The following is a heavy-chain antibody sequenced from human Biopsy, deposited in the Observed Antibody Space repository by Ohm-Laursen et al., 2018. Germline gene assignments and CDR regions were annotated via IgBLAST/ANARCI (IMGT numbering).Heavy chain of an antibody. Sequence: VATVKISCKASRYTFTGDYIHWVRQAPGQGLEWMGWINTYNANTDYAQKVQGRVTMTTDTSTSTAYMELRSLRSDDTAVYYCARDYQPKIMTIHYYYYYGMDVWGLGTTVTVSS. J-gene: IGHJ6*02. CDR1: RYTFTGDY. CDR3: ARDYQPKIMTIHYYYYYGMDV. CDR2: INTYNANT. D-gene: IGHD2-2*01. V-gene: IGHV1-18*04.